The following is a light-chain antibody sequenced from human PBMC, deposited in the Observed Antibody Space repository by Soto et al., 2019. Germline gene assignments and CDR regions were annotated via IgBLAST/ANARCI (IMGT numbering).Light chain of an antibody. Sequence: AIQMTQSPSSLSASVGDRVTITCRASQDIRNDLGWFQQKPGKAPKLLIYAVSTLESGVPSRFSGSRSGTYFTLTISSLQPEDFATDFCLHDYNYPITFGQGTRLEIK. J-gene: IGKJ5*01. V-gene: IGKV1-6*01. CDR3: LHDYNYPIT. CDR1: QDIRND. CDR2: AVS.